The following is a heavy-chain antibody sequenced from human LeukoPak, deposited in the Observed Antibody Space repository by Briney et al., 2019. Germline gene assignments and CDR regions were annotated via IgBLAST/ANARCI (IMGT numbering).Heavy chain of an antibody. CDR3: AKESLRDGHNLPLFEY. CDR1: GFTFSSFG. CDR2: IGDNGSDK. V-gene: IGHV3-33*06. Sequence: PGESLRLSCAASGFTFSSFGMHWVRRAPGKGLEWVAVIGDNGSDKYYADSVKGRFTISRDNSKNTLYLQMNSLRAEETAVYYCAKESLRDGHNLPLFEYWGQGTLVTVSS. J-gene: IGHJ4*02. D-gene: IGHD5-24*01.